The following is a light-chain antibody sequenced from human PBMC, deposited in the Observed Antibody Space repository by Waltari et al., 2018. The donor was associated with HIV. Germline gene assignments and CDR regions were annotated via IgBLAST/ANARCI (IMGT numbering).Light chain of an antibody. Sequence: QSVLTQPPSASGTPGQRVTISCSGSSPNLGSNTVNWYQQLPGTAPKLLNYRNNQRPSGVPDRFSGSKSGTSASLAISGLQSEDEADYYCTAWDDGLSDPVFGGGTKLTVL. J-gene: IGLJ3*02. V-gene: IGLV1-44*01. CDR2: RNN. CDR3: TAWDDGLSDPV. CDR1: SPNLGSNT.